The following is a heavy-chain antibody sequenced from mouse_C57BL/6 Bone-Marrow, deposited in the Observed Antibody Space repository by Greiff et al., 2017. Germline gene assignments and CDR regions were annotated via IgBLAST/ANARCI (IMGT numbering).Heavy chain of an antibody. CDR1: GYTFTSYW. J-gene: IGHJ1*03. D-gene: IGHD2-4*01. CDR3: ARIGGLRRRDWYFDV. V-gene: IGHV1-72*01. Sequence: QVQLQQPGAELVKPGASVKLSCKASGYTFTSYWMHWVKQRPGRGLAWIGRFDPNSGGTKYNAQFKSKATLTVDKPSSTAYMQLSSLTSEDSAVYYCARIGGLRRRDWYFDVWGTGTTVTVSS. CDR2: FDPNSGGT.